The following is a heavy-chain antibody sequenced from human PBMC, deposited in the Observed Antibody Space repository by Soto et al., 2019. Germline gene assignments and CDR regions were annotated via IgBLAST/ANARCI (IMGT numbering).Heavy chain of an antibody. Sequence: GGSLRLSCAASGFTFSSYAMSWVRQAPGKGLEWVSAISGSGGSTYYADSVKGRFTISRDNSKNTLYLQMNSLRAEDTAVYYCAKDFGYDILTGYYPLDVWGQGTTVTVSS. CDR3: AKDFGYDILTGYYPLDV. CDR1: GFTFSSYA. D-gene: IGHD3-9*01. J-gene: IGHJ6*02. V-gene: IGHV3-23*01. CDR2: ISGSGGST.